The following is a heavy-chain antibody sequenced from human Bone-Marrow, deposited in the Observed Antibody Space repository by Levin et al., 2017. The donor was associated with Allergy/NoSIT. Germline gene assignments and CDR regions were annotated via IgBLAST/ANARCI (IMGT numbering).Heavy chain of an antibody. J-gene: IGHJ6*02. CDR1: GFTFRTYW. D-gene: IGHD6-13*01. Sequence: PGESLKISCAASGFTFRTYWMSWVRQAPGKGLEWVANIKEDGSEEYYVDSVKGRFTISRDNAKNSLYLQMNSLRDEDTAVYYCARDLASSWYKVTNYYDYNHGMDVWGQGTTVTVSS. CDR3: ARDLASSWYKVTNYYDYNHGMDV. CDR2: IKEDGSEE. V-gene: IGHV3-7*01.